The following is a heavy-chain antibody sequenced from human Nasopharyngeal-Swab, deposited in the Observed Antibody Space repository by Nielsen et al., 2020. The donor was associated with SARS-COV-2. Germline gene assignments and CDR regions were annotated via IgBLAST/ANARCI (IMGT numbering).Heavy chain of an antibody. CDR2: ISYDGSNK. V-gene: IGHV3-30*04. Sequence: GESLKISCAASGFTFSSYAMHWVRQAPGKGLEWVAVISYDGSNKYYADSVKGRFTISRDNSKYTLYLQMNSLRAEDTAVYYCARDLVGATYWGQGTLVTVSS. CDR3: ARDLVGATY. CDR1: GFTFSSYA. J-gene: IGHJ4*02. D-gene: IGHD1-26*01.